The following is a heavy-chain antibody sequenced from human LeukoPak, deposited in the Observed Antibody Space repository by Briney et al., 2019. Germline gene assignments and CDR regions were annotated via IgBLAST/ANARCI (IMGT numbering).Heavy chain of an antibody. J-gene: IGHJ4*02. D-gene: IGHD2-8*02. Sequence: GGSLILSCAASGFTFTKAWMSWVRQAPGKGLEWVGRITSKSDGARTDYAAPVKGRFTISRDDSKNTLFLQMDSLRTDDTAVYYCTTAFSSYWWPGWGQGTLVIVSS. V-gene: IGHV3-15*01. CDR1: GFTFTKAW. CDR2: ITSKSDGART. CDR3: TTAFSSYWWPG.